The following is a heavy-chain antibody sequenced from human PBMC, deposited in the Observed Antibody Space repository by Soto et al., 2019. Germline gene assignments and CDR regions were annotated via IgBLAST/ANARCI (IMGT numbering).Heavy chain of an antibody. Sequence: SETLSLTCTVSGGSVSSGSYYWSWIRQPPGKGLEWIGYIYYSGSTNYNPSLKSRVTISVDTSKNQFSLKLSSVTAADTAVYYCARGEAAAKSHYGMDVWGQGTTVTVSS. D-gene: IGHD6-13*01. CDR2: IYYSGST. J-gene: IGHJ6*02. CDR3: ARGEAAAKSHYGMDV. V-gene: IGHV4-61*01. CDR1: GGSVSSGSYY.